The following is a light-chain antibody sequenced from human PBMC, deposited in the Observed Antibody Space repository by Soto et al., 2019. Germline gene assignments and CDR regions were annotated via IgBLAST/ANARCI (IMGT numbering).Light chain of an antibody. V-gene: IGLV2-14*01. CDR1: SSDVGGYNY. Sequence: QSALTQPASVSGSPGQSITISCTGTSSDVGGYNYVSWYQQYPGRVPKLLIYKVSNRLSGFSNRFSGSKSGNTASLTISGLQAEDEADYYCTSPTPGSLYVFGTGTKVTVL. CDR3: TSPTPGSLYV. CDR2: KVS. J-gene: IGLJ1*01.